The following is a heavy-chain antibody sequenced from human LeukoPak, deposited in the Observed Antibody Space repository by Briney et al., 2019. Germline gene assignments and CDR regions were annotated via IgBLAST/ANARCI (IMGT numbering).Heavy chain of an antibody. D-gene: IGHD3-22*01. CDR2: ISFDGSNK. J-gene: IGHJ4*02. CDR3: ARGSGMDYYHDGSGDYLHF. V-gene: IGHV3-30*04. Sequence: PGRSLRHYCAASGFTFSGYALHWVRQAPGKGLEWVAVISFDGSNKYYADSVKGRLTISRDNSKKTLYLQMNSLRAEDTAVYYCARGSGMDYYHDGSGDYLHFWDQGTLVTVSS. CDR1: GFTFSGYA.